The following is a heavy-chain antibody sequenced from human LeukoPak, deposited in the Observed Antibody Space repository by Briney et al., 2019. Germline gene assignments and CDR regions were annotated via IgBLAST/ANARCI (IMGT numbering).Heavy chain of an antibody. CDR3: ARGARGSYSY. CDR1: GCSISSYY. D-gene: IGHD1-26*01. CDR2: IYYSGST. J-gene: IGHJ4*02. V-gene: IGHV4-59*08. Sequence: SETLSRTCTVSGCSISSYYWSWIRQPPGKGLEWIGYIYYSGSTNYNPSLKSRVTISVDTSKNQFSLKLSSVTAADTAVYYCARGARGSYSYWGQGTLVTVSS.